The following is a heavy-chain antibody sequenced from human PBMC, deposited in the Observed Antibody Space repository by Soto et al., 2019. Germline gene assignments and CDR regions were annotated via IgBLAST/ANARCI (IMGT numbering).Heavy chain of an antibody. D-gene: IGHD3-9*01. J-gene: IGHJ5*02. V-gene: IGHV1-69*01. Sequence: QVQLVQSGAEVKKPGSSVKVSCKASGGTFSSYAISWVRQAPGQGLEWMGGIIPIFGTANYAQKFQGRVTITADESTSTAYRELSSLRSEDTAVYYCAPDYDILTGYKNNWFDPWGQGTLVTVSS. CDR1: GGTFSSYA. CDR3: APDYDILTGYKNNWFDP. CDR2: IIPIFGTA.